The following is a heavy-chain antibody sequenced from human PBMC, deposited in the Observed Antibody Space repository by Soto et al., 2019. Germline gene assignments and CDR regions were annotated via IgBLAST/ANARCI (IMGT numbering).Heavy chain of an antibody. Sequence: PSETLSLTSAVYGGAVSGYYWGWIRQPLGLGLKGIGESNHSGSTNCNASLKSRVTISVDTSKNQFSLKLSSVTAADTAVYYCASRFSGSYYYYYYGMHVWGQATTVTVSS. V-gene: IGHV4-34*01. D-gene: IGHD1-26*01. CDR2: SNHSGST. J-gene: IGHJ6*02. CDR1: GGAVSGYY. CDR3: ASRFSGSYYYYYYGMHV.